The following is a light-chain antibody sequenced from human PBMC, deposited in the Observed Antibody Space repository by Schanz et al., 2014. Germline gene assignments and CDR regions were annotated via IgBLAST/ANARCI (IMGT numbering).Light chain of an antibody. J-gene: IGKJ4*01. CDR3: QQRSNWPT. V-gene: IGKV3D-20*02. Sequence: EIVLTQSPATLSMSPGDRATLSCRASQSVSSSYLAWYQQKPGQAPRLLIYGASTRATGIPDRFSGSGSGTDFTLTISSLEPEDSAVYYCQQRSNWPTFGGGTKVEIK. CDR2: GAS. CDR1: QSVSSSY.